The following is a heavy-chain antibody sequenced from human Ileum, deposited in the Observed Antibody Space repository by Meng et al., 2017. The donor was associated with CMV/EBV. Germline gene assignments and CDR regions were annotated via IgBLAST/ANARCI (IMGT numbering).Heavy chain of an antibody. CDR2: TSYDGAKK. CDR1: GFNFNFYN. V-gene: IGHV3-30*03. Sequence: GGSLRLSCAASGFNFNFYNMHWVRLPPGKGLEWVAVTSYDGAKKFYADSAKGRFTIYKDNSKNTLFLQMNSLRAEDTAVYYCARGSKGVPDYWGQGTLVTVSS. D-gene: IGHD2-2*01. J-gene: IGHJ4*02. CDR3: ARGSKGVPDY.